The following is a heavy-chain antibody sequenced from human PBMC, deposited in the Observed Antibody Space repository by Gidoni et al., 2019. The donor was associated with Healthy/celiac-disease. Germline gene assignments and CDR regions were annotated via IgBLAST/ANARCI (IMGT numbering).Heavy chain of an antibody. V-gene: IGHV4-39*01. CDR2: IYYSGST. CDR3: AIFCSRCSCYDSDDAVDI. D-gene: IGHD2-15*01. J-gene: IGHJ3*02. Sequence: QLQLQESGPGLVKPSETLSLTCTVSGGSISSSSYYWGWSRQPPGKGLEWIGSIYYSGSTDYNPSLKSRVTISVDTSKNQFSLKLSSVTAADTAVYYCAIFCSRCSCYDSDDAVDIWGQGTMVTVSS. CDR1: GGSISSSSYY.